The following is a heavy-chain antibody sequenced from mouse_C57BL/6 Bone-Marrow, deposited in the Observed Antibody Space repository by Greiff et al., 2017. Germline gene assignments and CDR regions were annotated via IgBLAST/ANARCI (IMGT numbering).Heavy chain of an antibody. CDR2: ISSGGSYT. CDR1: GFTFSSYG. CDR3: AGRGYGGDWYFDV. J-gene: IGHJ1*03. D-gene: IGHD3-2*02. Sequence: EVQGVESGGDLVKPGGSLKLSCAASGFTFSSYGMSWVRQTPDKRLEWVATISSGGSYTYYPDSVKGRFTISRDNAKNTLYLQMSSLKSEDTAMYYCAGRGYGGDWYFDVWGTGTTVTVSS. V-gene: IGHV5-6*01.